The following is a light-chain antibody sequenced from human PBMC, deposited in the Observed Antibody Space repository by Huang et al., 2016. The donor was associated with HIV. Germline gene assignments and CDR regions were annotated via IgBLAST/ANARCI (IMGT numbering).Light chain of an antibody. CDR3: QQFDHLPYT. Sequence: DIQMTQSPSSLSASVGDRVTITCQASQDISNYLNWYQQKPGKAPKLLIYDASTLHTGVPSRFSGSGSGTDFTFTISSLQPEDFATYFCQQFDHLPYTFGQGTKLEI. V-gene: IGKV1-33*01. CDR2: DAS. J-gene: IGKJ2*01. CDR1: QDISNY.